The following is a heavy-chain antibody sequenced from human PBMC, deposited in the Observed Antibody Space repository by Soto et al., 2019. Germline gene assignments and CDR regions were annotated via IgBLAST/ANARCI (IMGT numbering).Heavy chain of an antibody. Sequence: GSRGLSCAASGFTFNNYAVTWVRQAPGRGLEWVSIISPNGDSTYYADSVKGRFTISRDNSQNTVFLQMNSLRAEDTAIYFCAKVRLTDYLRYAPHLWGQGTLVTVSS. V-gene: IGHV3-23*01. CDR2: ISPNGDST. CDR1: GFTFNNYA. CDR3: AKVRLTDYLRYAPHL. D-gene: IGHD2-8*01. J-gene: IGHJ3*01.